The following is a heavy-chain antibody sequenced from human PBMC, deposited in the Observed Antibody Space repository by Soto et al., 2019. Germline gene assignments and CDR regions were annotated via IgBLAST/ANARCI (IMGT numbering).Heavy chain of an antibody. D-gene: IGHD3-16*01. CDR3: AKAPGEFYGGLPLDY. CDR1: GFTFSSYA. Sequence: EVQLLESGGGLVQPGGSLRLSCAASGFTFSSYAMSWVRQAPGKGLEWVSAISGSGGSTYYADSVKGRFTISRDNSKNTLYLQMNSLRAEDTAVYYYAKAPGEFYGGLPLDYWGQGTLVTVSS. V-gene: IGHV3-23*01. CDR2: ISGSGGST. J-gene: IGHJ4*02.